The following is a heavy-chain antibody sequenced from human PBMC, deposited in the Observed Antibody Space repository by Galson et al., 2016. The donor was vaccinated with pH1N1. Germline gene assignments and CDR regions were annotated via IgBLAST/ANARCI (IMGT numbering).Heavy chain of an antibody. CDR1: GYTFTSYG. D-gene: IGHD1-26*01. Sequence: SVKVSCKASGYTFTSYGINWVRQAPGQGLEWMGWISAYNGNANYAQKLQGRVTMTTDTSTSTAYMELRSLRSDDTAVYYCARVVEWELGHWLHPWGQGTLVTVSS. CDR2: ISAYNGNA. CDR3: ARVVEWELGHWLHP. V-gene: IGHV1-18*01. J-gene: IGHJ5*02.